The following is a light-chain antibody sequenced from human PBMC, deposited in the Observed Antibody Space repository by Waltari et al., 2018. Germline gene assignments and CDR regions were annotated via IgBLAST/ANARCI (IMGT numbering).Light chain of an antibody. CDR1: SSDGGSYNY. CDR3: SSYTRTNTGV. CDR2: AVS. Sequence: QSALTQPASVSGSPGQSITISCTGTSSDGGSYNYVSWYQQYPGKAPQLILYAVSYRTSGSSNRFSGYKSGNTATLTISGLQAEDEADYYGSSYTRTNTGVFGTGTKVTGL. V-gene: IGLV2-14*01. J-gene: IGLJ1*01.